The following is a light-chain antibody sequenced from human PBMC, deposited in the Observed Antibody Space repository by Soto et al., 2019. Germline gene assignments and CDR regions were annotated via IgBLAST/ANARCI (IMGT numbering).Light chain of an antibody. CDR1: QSVSRD. J-gene: IGKJ1*01. Sequence: EIVLTQSPATLSLSPGERATLSCRASQSVSRDLARYQQKPGQAPRLLIYDSSNRATGVPARFSGIGSGTDFTLTISSLEPEDFVVYYCQQRNNWPSTFGQGTKVEIK. CDR2: DSS. CDR3: QQRNNWPST. V-gene: IGKV3-11*01.